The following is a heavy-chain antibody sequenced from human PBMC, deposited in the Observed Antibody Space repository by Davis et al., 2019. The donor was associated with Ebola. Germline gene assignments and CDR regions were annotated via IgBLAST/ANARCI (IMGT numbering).Heavy chain of an antibody. J-gene: IGHJ4*02. D-gene: IGHD3-22*01. Sequence: GESLKISCAASGFTFSSYAMSWVRQAPGKGLEWVSAISGSGGSTYYADSVKGRFTISRDNSKNTLYLQMNSLRAEDTAVYYCAREGDYYDSSGYYPWYFDYWGQGTLVTVSS. CDR3: AREGDYYDSSGYYPWYFDY. CDR2: ISGSGGST. CDR1: GFTFSSYA. V-gene: IGHV3-23*01.